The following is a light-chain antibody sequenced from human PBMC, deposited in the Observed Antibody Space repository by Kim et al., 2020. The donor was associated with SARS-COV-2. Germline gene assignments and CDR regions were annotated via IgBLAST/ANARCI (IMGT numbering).Light chain of an antibody. V-gene: IGKV1-39*01. Sequence: ASVGDRVTITCRASQTISNFLHWYQQKPGKAPKLLIYAASNLQSGVPSRFSGSGSGTDVTLTISSLQPEDFATYYCQQSYTTPLTFGGGTKVDIK. J-gene: IGKJ4*01. CDR1: QTISNF. CDR3: QQSYTTPLT. CDR2: AAS.